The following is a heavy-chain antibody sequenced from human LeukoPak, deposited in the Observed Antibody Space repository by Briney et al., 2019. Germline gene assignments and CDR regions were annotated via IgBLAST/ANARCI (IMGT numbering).Heavy chain of an antibody. D-gene: IGHD1-26*01. CDR1: GYTFTNYS. V-gene: IGHV1-18*01. Sequence: ASVKVSCKASGYTFTNYSITWMRQAPGQGLEWMGWINTYKGNTNYAQKLQGRVTITTDTSTSTAYMELRSLRSDDTAVFYCARDLVDGVGAPGAYWGPGALVTVSS. J-gene: IGHJ4*02. CDR3: ARDLVDGVGAPGAY. CDR2: INTYKGNT.